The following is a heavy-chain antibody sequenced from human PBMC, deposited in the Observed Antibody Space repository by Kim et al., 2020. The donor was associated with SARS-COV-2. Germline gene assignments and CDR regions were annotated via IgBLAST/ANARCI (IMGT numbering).Heavy chain of an antibody. D-gene: IGHD2-15*01. CDR3: ARVGLLRYFDY. Sequence: GGSLRLSCAASGFTVSSNYMSWVRQAPGKGLEWVSVIYSGGSTYYADSVKGRFTISRDNSKNTLYLQMNSLRAEDTAVYYCARVGLLRYFDYWGQGTLVTVSS. V-gene: IGHV3-66*01. J-gene: IGHJ4*02. CDR2: IYSGGST. CDR1: GFTVSSNY.